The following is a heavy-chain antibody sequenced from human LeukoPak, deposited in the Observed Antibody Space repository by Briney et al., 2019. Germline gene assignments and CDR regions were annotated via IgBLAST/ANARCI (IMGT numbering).Heavy chain of an antibody. CDR1: GFTVSSNY. Sequence: GGSLRLSCAASGFTVSSNYMSWVRQAPGKGLEWVSVIYSGGSTYYADSVKGRFTISRDNSKNTLYLQMNSLRAEDTAVYYCARVNSERRNYYGMDVWGQGTMVTVSS. CDR3: ARVNSERRNYYGMDV. J-gene: IGHJ6*02. CDR2: IYSGGST. D-gene: IGHD4-23*01. V-gene: IGHV3-53*01.